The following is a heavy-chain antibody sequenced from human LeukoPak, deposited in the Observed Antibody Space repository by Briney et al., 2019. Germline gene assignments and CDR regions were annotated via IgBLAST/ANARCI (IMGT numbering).Heavy chain of an antibody. Sequence: SETLSLTCTVSGGSISSYYWSWIRQPPGKGLEWTGYNYYSGSTNYNPSLKSRVTISVDTSKNQFSLKLSSVTAADTAVYYCASGLSPTFDYWGQGTLVTVSS. CDR1: GGSISSYY. V-gene: IGHV4-59*01. CDR3: ASGLSPTFDY. J-gene: IGHJ4*02. CDR2: NYYSGST. D-gene: IGHD4-11*01.